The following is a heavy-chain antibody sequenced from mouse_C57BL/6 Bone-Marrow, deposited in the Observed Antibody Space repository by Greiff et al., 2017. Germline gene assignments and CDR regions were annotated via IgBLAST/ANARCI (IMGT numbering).Heavy chain of an antibody. CDR2: IDPSDSYT. Sequence: QVQLQQSGAELVMPGASVKLSCKASGYTFTSYWMHWVKQRPGQGLEWIGEIDPSDSYTNYNQKFKGKSTLTVDKSSSTAYMQLSSLTSEDSAVYYCARSYYEGFAYWGQGTLVTVSA. CDR3: ARSYYEGFAY. V-gene: IGHV1-69*01. J-gene: IGHJ3*01. CDR1: GYTFTSYW. D-gene: IGHD1-1*02.